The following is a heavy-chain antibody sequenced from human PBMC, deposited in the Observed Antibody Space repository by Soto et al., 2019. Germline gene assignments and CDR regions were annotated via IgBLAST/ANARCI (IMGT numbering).Heavy chain of an antibody. CDR1: GFTFRAYW. CDR3: AAHTSSFGH. J-gene: IGHJ4*02. Sequence: GGSLRLSCAGSGFTFRAYWMSWVRQAAGKGLEWVATIKEDGSEKDYVDSVKGRFTISRDNAMNSLYLQMNSLRAEDTAVYYCAAHTSSFGHWGQGTLVTVSS. CDR2: IKEDGSEK. D-gene: IGHD3-16*01. V-gene: IGHV3-7*05.